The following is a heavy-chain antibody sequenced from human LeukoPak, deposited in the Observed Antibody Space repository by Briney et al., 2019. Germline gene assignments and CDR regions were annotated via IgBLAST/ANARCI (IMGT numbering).Heavy chain of an antibody. CDR2: ISADGRDK. V-gene: IGHV3-30*04. J-gene: IGHJ4*02. Sequence: GEFLRLSCVASGFGFSDYAMHWVRQAPGKGLERVAVISADGRDKYYIDSVRGRFTISRDNSKTTVFLQMNSLEVEDTAVYYCATPLTSKWSSSWYSGHFDYWGQGALVTVPS. CDR1: GFGFSDYA. CDR3: ATPLTSKWSSSWYSGHFDY. D-gene: IGHD6-13*01.